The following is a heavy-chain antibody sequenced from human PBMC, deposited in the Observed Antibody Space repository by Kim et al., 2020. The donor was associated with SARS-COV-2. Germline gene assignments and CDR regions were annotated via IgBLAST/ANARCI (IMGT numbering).Heavy chain of an antibody. V-gene: IGHV4-31*02. D-gene: IGHD4-17*01. J-gene: IGHJ3*02. CDR2: T. Sequence: TYYSPSLKSRVTISVTTSKNQFSLKLSSVTAADTAVYYCARIRSDAFDIWGQGTMVTVSS. CDR3: ARIRSDAFDI.